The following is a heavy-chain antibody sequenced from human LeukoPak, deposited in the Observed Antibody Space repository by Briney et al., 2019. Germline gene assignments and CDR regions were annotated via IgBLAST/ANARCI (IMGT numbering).Heavy chain of an antibody. Sequence: SETLSLTCTVSGGSISSYYWSWIRQPPGKGLEWIGEINHSGSTNYNPSLKSRVTISVDTSKNQFSLKLSSVTAADTAVYYCARGKRGHSSSWYDYWGQGTLVTVSS. V-gene: IGHV4-34*01. D-gene: IGHD6-13*01. J-gene: IGHJ4*02. CDR2: INHSGST. CDR1: GGSISSYY. CDR3: ARGKRGHSSSWYDY.